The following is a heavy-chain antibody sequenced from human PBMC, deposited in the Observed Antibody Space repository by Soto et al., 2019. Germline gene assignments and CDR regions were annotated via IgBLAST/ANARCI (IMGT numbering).Heavy chain of an antibody. V-gene: IGHV4-39*01. CDR2: IYSSGNP. CDR3: ARHVEDVNLDY. J-gene: IGHJ4*02. D-gene: IGHD2-15*01. Sequence: PSETLSLTCTVSGDSVSRSGYYWAWIRQPPGKGLEWIGSIYSSGNPYYNSSLKSRVTISVDTSKNQFSLRLSSVTAADTAVYFCARHVEDVNLDYWGQGTQVTVSS. CDR1: GDSVSRSGYY.